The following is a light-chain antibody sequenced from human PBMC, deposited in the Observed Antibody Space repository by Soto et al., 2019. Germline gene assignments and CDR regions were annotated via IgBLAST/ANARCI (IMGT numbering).Light chain of an antibody. Sequence: QSVLAQPASVSGSPGQSITISCTGTSSDVGRYNYVAWDQQHPGKAPKVVIFEVSNRPSGVSSRFSGSKSGNTAPLNNFGLQAVDEADYDCRSYATSSTLVFGPGTKVTVL. V-gene: IGLV2-14*01. CDR1: SSDVGRYNY. CDR2: EVS. J-gene: IGLJ1*01. CDR3: RSYATSSTLV.